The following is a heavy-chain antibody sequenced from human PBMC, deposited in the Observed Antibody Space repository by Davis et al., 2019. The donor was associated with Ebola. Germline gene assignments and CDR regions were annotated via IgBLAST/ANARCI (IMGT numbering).Heavy chain of an antibody. CDR3: ARDRPRGRYSSSWLLRWYGGYYYYYMDV. CDR2: IYYSGST. J-gene: IGHJ6*03. D-gene: IGHD6-13*01. Sequence: PSETLSLTCTVSGGSISSHYWSWIRQPPGKGLEWIGYIYYSGSTNYNPSLKSRVTISVDTSKNQFSLKLSSVTAADTAVYYCARDRPRGRYSSSWLLRWYGGYYYYYMDVWGKGTTVTVSS. V-gene: IGHV4-59*11. CDR1: GGSISSHY.